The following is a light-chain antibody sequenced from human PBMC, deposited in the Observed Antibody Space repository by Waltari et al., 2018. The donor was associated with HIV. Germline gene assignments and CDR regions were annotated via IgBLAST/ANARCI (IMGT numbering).Light chain of an antibody. CDR2: WAS. V-gene: IGKV4-1*01. CDR1: HSVFYRPNNKNY. Sequence: DVVMTQSPDSLAVSLGERATINCKSTHSVFYRPNNKNYIAWYQQRPGQAPKLLISWASARESGVSDRFSGSGSGTNFTLMITSLKTEDVAIYFCQQYLSPPPTFGQGTKVQIK. CDR3: QQYLSPPPT. J-gene: IGKJ1*01.